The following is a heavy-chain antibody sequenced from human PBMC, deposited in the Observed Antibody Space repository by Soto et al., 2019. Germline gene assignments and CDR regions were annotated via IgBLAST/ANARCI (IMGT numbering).Heavy chain of an antibody. CDR3: ARGRYGDY. J-gene: IGHJ4*02. CDR1: GYTFTSYG. V-gene: IGHV1-18*01. D-gene: IGHD1-1*01. CDR2: ISAHNGNT. Sequence: QVHLVQSGAEVKKPGASVKVSCKASGYTFTSYGITWVRQAPGKGLEWMGWISAHNGNTDYAQKLQGRVIVTRDTSTSTAYMELRSLRSGDTAVYYCARGRYGDYWGQGALVTVSS.